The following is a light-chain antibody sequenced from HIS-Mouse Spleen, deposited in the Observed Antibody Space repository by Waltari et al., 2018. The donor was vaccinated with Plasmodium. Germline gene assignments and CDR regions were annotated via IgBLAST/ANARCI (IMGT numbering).Light chain of an antibody. CDR3: AAWDDSLNGYV. V-gene: IGLV1-44*01. CDR1: SSNIGSNT. J-gene: IGLJ1*01. CDR2: SNK. Sequence: QSVLTQPPSASGTPGQRATISCSGSSSNIGSNTVNWYQQLPGTAPKLLIYSNKHRPSWFPARFSGPKSVTSASLAISWRQSEDEADYYCAAWDDSLNGYVFGTGTKVTVL.